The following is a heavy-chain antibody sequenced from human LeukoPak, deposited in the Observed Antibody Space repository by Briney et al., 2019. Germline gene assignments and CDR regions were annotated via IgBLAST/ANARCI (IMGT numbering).Heavy chain of an antibody. Sequence: QTGGSLRLSCAASGFTFSSYWMSWVRQAPGKGLEWVANIKQDGSEKYYVDSVKGRFIISRDNAKNSLYLQMNSLRAEDTAVHYCATTVVIPHYYYYGMDVWGQGTTVTVSS. CDR1: GFTFSSYW. V-gene: IGHV3-7*01. D-gene: IGHD4-23*01. CDR3: ATTVVIPHYYYYGMDV. CDR2: IKQDGSEK. J-gene: IGHJ6*02.